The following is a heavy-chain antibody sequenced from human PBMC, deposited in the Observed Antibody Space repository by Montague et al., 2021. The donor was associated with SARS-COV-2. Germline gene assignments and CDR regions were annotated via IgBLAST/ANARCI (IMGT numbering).Heavy chain of an antibody. J-gene: IGHJ4*02. CDR3: ARDNYDYVWGSYRYIY. V-gene: IGHV3-30*04. CDR1: GFTFSSYA. Sequence: SLRLSCEAFGFTFSSYAMHWVRQAPGKGLEWVAVISYDGSNKYYXDSXKGRFTISRDNSKNTLYLQMNSLRAEDTAVYYCARDNYDYVWGSYRYIYWGQGTLVTVSS. D-gene: IGHD3-16*02. CDR2: ISYDGSNK.